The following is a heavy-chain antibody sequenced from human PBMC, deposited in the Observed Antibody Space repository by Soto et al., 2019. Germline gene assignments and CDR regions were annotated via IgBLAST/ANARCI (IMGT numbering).Heavy chain of an antibody. V-gene: IGHV3-7*04. CDR3: ESDRADCRSNTSSDVFDI. CDR1: EFTFDDFW. Sequence: EVQLVESGGGMVQPGGSLRLSCLASEFTFDDFWMTWVRQAPGRGLEWVANIKRDESQKYYLDSVKGRFTISRDNANNKLYLQMKSLSAKATATYYCESDRADCRSNTSSDVFDIWGQGTMVTVSS. CDR2: IKRDESQK. D-gene: IGHD2-21*01. J-gene: IGHJ3*02.